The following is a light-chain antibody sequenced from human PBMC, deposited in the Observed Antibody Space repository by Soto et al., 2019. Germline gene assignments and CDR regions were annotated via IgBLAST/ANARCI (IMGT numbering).Light chain of an antibody. V-gene: IGLV2-14*01. CDR3: SSYTSSNIYV. CDR2: EVS. J-gene: IGLJ1*01. Sequence: QSVLTQPASVSGSPGQSITISCPGTSSDVGGYNFVSWYQQHPGKAPKLMIYEVSNRPSGVSNRFSGSKSGNTASLTISGLQAEDEADYDCSSYTSSNIYVFGTGTKVTV. CDR1: SSDVGGYNF.